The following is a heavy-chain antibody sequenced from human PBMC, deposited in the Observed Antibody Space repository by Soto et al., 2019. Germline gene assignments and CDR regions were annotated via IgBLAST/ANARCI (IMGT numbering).Heavy chain of an antibody. CDR2: ISGSGGST. V-gene: IGHV3-23*01. CDR3: AKVPRIAVAGPSDY. J-gene: IGHJ4*02. D-gene: IGHD6-19*01. Sequence: SGGSLRLSCAASGFTFSSYALSWVRQAPGKGLEWVSAISGSGGSTYYADSVKGRFTISRDNSKNTLYLQMNSLRAEDTAVYYCAKVPRIAVAGPSDYWGQGTLVTVSS. CDR1: GFTFSSYA.